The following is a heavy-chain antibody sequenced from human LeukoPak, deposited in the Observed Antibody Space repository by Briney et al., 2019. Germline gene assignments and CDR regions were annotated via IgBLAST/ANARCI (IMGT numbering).Heavy chain of an antibody. CDR2: IYYSGST. CDR3: ARLPRYPAGYDYYYGMDV. CDR1: GGSISSYY. D-gene: IGHD2-2*01. Sequence: PSETLSLTCTVSGGSISSYYWSWIRQPPGKGLEWIGYIYYSGSTNYNPSLKSRVTISVDTSKNQFSLKLSSVTAADTAVYYCARLPRYPAGYDYYYGMDVWGQGTTVTVSS. J-gene: IGHJ6*02. V-gene: IGHV4-59*08.